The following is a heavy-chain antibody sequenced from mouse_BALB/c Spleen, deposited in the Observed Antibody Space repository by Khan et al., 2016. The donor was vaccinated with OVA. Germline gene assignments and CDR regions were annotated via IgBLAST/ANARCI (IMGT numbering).Heavy chain of an antibody. CDR3: VRDVAYYRTDGWFAY. J-gene: IGHJ3*01. CDR2: IYPSKEYT. Sequence: QVQLKQSGAELARPGPSVKMSCKASGYTFTSYTLHWINLRPGQGLEWIVYIYPSKEYTNYNQKFTDKATFTADKSSTTVYMQLSSLTSDDTAVYYCVRDVAYYRTDGWFAYWGQGTLVTVSA. D-gene: IGHD2-14*01. CDR1: GYTFTSYT. V-gene: IGHV1-4*01.